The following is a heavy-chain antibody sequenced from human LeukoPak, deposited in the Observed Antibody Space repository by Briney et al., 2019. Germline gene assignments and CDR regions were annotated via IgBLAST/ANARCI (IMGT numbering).Heavy chain of an antibody. D-gene: IGHD5-12*01. CDR2: ISSSSSYI. CDR1: GFTFSSYA. CDR3: ARLEYSGWRAFDI. V-gene: IGHV3-21*01. Sequence: GGSLRLSCAASGFTFSSYAMSWVRQAPGKGLEWVSSISSSSSYIYYADSVKGRFTISRDNAKNSLYLQMNSLRAEDTAVYYCARLEYSGWRAFDIWGQGTMVTVSS. J-gene: IGHJ3*02.